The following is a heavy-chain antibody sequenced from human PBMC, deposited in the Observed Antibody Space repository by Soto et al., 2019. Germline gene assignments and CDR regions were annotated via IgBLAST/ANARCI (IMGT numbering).Heavy chain of an antibody. V-gene: IGHV4-4*02. J-gene: IGHJ6*02. CDR1: GVSISSSHW. CDR2: MHHSGAT. CDR3: ATQGFYRMGV. Sequence: PSETLSLTCAVSGVSISSSHWWTWVRQPPEKGLQWIGEMHHSGATNYNPSLKSRVTISVDKSKNQFSLKLNSVTAADTAMFYCATQGFYRMGVWGRGTTVTVSS.